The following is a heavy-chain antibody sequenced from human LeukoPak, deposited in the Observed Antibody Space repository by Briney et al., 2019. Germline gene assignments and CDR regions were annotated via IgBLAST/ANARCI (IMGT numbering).Heavy chain of an antibody. J-gene: IGHJ4*02. CDR3: ARRGYCSGGSCYIFDY. Sequence: GGSLRLSCAGSGFTFRDSAMTWVRQAPGKGLEWVSLISFSGANTYYADSVKGRFTISRDNSKNTLYLQMNSLRAEDTAVYYCARRGYCSGGSCYIFDYWGQGTLVTVSS. D-gene: IGHD2-15*01. CDR1: GFTFRDSA. V-gene: IGHV3-23*01. CDR2: ISFSGANT.